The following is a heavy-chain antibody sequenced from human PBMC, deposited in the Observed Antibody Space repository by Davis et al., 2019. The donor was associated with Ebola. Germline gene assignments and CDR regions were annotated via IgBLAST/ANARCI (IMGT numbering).Heavy chain of an antibody. D-gene: IGHD2-2*01. CDR1: GYTFTSYY. V-gene: IGHV1-46*01. Sequence: ASVKVSCKASGYTFTSYYMHWVRQAPGQGLEWMGIINPSGGSTSYAQKFQGRVTITADESTSTAYMELSSLRSEDTAVYYCAGIVVVPEARLLGWFDPWGQGTLVTVSS. CDR2: INPSGGST. CDR3: AGIVVVPEARLLGWFDP. J-gene: IGHJ5*02.